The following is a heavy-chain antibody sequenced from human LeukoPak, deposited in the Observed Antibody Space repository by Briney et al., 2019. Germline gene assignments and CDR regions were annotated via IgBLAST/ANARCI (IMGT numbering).Heavy chain of an antibody. Sequence: SETLSPTCTVSGGSISSYYWSWIRQPAGKGLEWIGRIYTSGSTNYNPSLKSRVTMSVDTSKNQFSLKLSSVTAADTAVYYCARGYYDILTGYYRDYWGQGTLVTVSS. D-gene: IGHD3-9*01. J-gene: IGHJ4*02. CDR3: ARGYYDILTGYYRDY. V-gene: IGHV4-4*07. CDR2: IYTSGST. CDR1: GGSISSYY.